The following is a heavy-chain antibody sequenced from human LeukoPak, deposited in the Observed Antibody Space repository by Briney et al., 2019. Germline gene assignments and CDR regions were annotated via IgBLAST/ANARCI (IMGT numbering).Heavy chain of an antibody. CDR2: VYYSGSP. J-gene: IGHJ4*02. CDR3: ARHAGYDFWSGYYRPYYFDY. Sequence: SETLSLIYTVSGGSISSSCDYWAWIRQPPGKGLEWIGSVYYSGSPYYNPSLKSRVTICVDTSKNQFSLKLSSVTAADTAVYYCARHAGYDFWSGYYRPYYFDYWGQGTLVTVSS. V-gene: IGHV4-39*01. D-gene: IGHD3-3*01. CDR1: GGSISSSCDY.